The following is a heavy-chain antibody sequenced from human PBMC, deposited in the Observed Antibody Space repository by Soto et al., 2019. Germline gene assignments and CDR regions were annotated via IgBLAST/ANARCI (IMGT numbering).Heavy chain of an antibody. J-gene: IGHJ4*02. V-gene: IGHV1-8*01. CDR2: MNPSSGNT. CDR1: GYTFTSYD. Sequence: ASVKVSGKASGYTFTSYDINWVRQATGQGLEWMGWMNPSSGNTGYAQKFQGRVTMTRNTSISTAYMELSSLRSEDTAVYYCARASIAARSGITKVIDYWGQGTLVTVSS. CDR3: ARASIAARSGITKVIDY. D-gene: IGHD6-6*01.